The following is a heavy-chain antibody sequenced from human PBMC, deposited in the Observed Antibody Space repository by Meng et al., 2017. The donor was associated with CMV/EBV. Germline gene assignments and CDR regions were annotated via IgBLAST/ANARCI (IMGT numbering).Heavy chain of an antibody. CDR2: LYSGGST. CDR3: ARQTVVPAAIGFTGWFDP. V-gene: IGHV3-53*01. Sequence: FGVHSNSMSWVREAPGKGLGWDSVLYSGGSTYYVDSVKGRFTISRDNSKNTLYLQMNSLRAEDTAVYYCARQTVVPAAIGFTGWFDPWGQGTLVTVSS. D-gene: IGHD2-2*01. J-gene: IGHJ5*02. CDR1: FGVHSNS.